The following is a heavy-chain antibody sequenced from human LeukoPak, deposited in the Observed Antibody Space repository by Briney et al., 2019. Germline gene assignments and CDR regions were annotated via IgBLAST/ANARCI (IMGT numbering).Heavy chain of an antibody. CDR1: GGSINNYY. V-gene: IGHV4-59*01. J-gene: IGHJ5*02. Sequence: SETLSLTCTVSGGSINNYYWSWIRQPPGKGLEWIGYASHSGSTNSSPSLKSRVSISVDTSKNQISLKLSSVTAEDTAVYYCARLNGGSCYFCTGDWFDPWGQGTLVTVSS. D-gene: IGHD2-15*01. CDR3: ARLNGGSCYFCTGDWFDP. CDR2: ASHSGST.